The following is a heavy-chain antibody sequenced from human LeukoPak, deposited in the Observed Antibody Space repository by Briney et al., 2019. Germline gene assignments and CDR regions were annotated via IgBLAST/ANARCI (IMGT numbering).Heavy chain of an antibody. CDR1: GFTFSNAW. D-gene: IGHD2-2*01. CDR2: IYNDGTTT. J-gene: IGHJ4*02. Sequence: GGSLRLSCAASGFTFSNAWMTWVRQAPGKGLEWVSVIYNDGTTTKYADSVKGRFTISRDISKNTLYLQMNGLRAEDTAVYYCARELQYHYYESWGQGTLVTVSS. V-gene: IGHV3-53*01. CDR3: ARELQYHYYES.